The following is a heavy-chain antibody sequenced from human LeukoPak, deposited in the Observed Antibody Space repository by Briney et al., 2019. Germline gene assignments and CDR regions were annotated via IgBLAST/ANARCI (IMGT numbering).Heavy chain of an antibody. J-gene: IGHJ4*02. CDR1: GFTFSTYA. CDR3: AKQTRYDSPAGGRGFDY. CDR2: ISGSGDIT. Sequence: GGSLRLSCEASGFTFSTYAMSWVRQAPGKGLEWVSGISGSGDITYYADSVKGRFTISRDNSKNTLYLEMSSLRAEDTAVYYCAKQTRYDSPAGGRGFDYWGQGTLVTVSS. D-gene: IGHD3-22*01. V-gene: IGHV3-23*01.